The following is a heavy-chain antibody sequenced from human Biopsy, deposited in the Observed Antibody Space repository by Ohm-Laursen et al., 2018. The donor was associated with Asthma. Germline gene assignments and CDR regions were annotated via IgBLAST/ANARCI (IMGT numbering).Heavy chain of an antibody. CDR3: ARKAGSCISRTCYSLDF. V-gene: IGHV1-69*13. CDR1: GGTFNTHV. D-gene: IGHD2-2*01. Sequence: SVKVSCKSLGGTFNTHVIGWVRQALGQGLEWMGGINSVFGTTTYPQKFQDRVTITADDSTSTVYMELSSLRSEDTAVYYCARKAGSCISRTCYSLDFWGQGTLVTGSS. CDR2: INSVFGTT. J-gene: IGHJ4*02.